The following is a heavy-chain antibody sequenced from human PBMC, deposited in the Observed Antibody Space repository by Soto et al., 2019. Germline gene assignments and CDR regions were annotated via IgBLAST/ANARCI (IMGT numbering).Heavy chain of an antibody. CDR2: ISAFNGNT. CDR1: GYTFSTYG. Sequence: QVQLVQSGAEVKKPGASVKVSCKASGYTFSTYGFSWVRQAPGQGLEWMGWISAFNGNTNYAQKFQGRVTMTTDTSTSTAYMEPRSLRSDDTAGYLRARDGKSGGFDYRGQGTLVTVSS. V-gene: IGHV1-18*01. CDR3: ARDGKSGGFDY. D-gene: IGHD1-26*01. J-gene: IGHJ4*02.